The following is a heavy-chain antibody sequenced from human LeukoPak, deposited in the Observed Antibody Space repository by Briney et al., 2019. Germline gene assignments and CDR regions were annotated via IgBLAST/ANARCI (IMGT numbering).Heavy chain of an antibody. Sequence: PSETLSLTCTVSGGSISSYYWSWIRQPPGKGLEWIGYIYYSGSTNYNPSLKSRVTISVDTSKNQFSLKLSSVTAADTAAYYCARDHPGYCSGGSCREGDYYYGMDVWGQGTTVTVSS. J-gene: IGHJ6*02. CDR3: ARDHPGYCSGGSCREGDYYYGMDV. CDR2: IYYSGST. V-gene: IGHV4-59*12. CDR1: GGSISSYY. D-gene: IGHD2-15*01.